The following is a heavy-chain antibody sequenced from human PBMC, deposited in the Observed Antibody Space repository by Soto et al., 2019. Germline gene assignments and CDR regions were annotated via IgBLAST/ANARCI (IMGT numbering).Heavy chain of an antibody. CDR1: GGTFSSYT. D-gene: IGHD1-7*01. V-gene: IGHV1-69*02. CDR3: ARGLNDPRKELL. J-gene: IGHJ4*02. CDR2: IIPILGIA. Sequence: QVQLVQSGAEVKKPGSLVKVSCKASGGTFSSYTISWVRQAPGQGLEWMGRIIPILGIANYAQKFQGRVTITADKSTSTAYMELSSLRSEDTAVYYCARGLNDPRKELLWGQGTLVTVSS.